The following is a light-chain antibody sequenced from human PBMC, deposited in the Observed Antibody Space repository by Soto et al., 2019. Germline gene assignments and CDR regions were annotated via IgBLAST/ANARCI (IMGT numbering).Light chain of an antibody. CDR1: QNIGKW. CDR2: DAS. J-gene: IGKJ1*01. V-gene: IGKV1-5*01. CDR3: QQYNTYQGT. Sequence: DIQMTQSPSILSASVGDRVTITCRASQNIGKWLAWYQQKPQKAPKLLIFDASTLESGVPSRFSGSESGTEFTLTISSLQPDDFATYYCQQYNTYQGTFGPGTKVEIK.